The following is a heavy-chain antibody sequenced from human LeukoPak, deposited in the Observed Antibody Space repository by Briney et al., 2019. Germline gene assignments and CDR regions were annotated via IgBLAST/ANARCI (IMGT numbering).Heavy chain of an antibody. J-gene: IGHJ4*02. CDR1: GGSFSGYY. Sequence: SETLSLTCAVYGGSFSGYYWSWIRQPPGKGLEWIGEINHSGSTNYNPSLKSRVTISVDTSKNQFSLKLSSVTAADTAVYYCARGYSSSSLAFDYWGQGTLVTVSP. V-gene: IGHV4-34*01. D-gene: IGHD6-6*01. CDR2: INHSGST. CDR3: ARGYSSSSLAFDY.